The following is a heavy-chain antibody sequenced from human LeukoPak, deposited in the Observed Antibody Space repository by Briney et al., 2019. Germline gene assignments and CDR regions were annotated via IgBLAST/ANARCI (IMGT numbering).Heavy chain of an antibody. J-gene: IGHJ4*02. Sequence: PGRSLRLSCAASGFTFSGYGMHWVRQAPGKGLEWVAVISYDGSNKYYADSVKGRFTISRDNSKNTLYLQMNSLRAEDTAVYYCAKVGLRGVFDYWGQGTLVTVSS. D-gene: IGHD3-10*01. CDR1: GFTFSGYG. CDR2: ISYDGSNK. CDR3: AKVGLRGVFDY. V-gene: IGHV3-30*18.